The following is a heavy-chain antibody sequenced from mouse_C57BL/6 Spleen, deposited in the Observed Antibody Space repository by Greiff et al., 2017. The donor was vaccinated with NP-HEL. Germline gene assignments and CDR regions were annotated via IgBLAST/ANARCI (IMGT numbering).Heavy chain of an antibody. CDR2: IYPGDGDT. V-gene: IGHV1-80*01. CDR1: GYAFSSYW. Sequence: VMLVESGAELVKPGASVKISCKASGYAFSSYWMNWVKQRPGKGLEWIGQIYPGDGDTNYNGKFKGKATLTADKSSSTAYMQLSSLTSEDSAVYFCARSIDSSGLDYWGQGTTLTVSS. CDR3: ARSIDSSGLDY. D-gene: IGHD3-2*02. J-gene: IGHJ2*01.